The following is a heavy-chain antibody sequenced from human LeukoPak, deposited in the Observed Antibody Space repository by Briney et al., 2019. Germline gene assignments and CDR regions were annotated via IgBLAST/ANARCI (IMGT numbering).Heavy chain of an antibody. D-gene: IGHD6-19*01. J-gene: IGHJ5*02. CDR3: ARDQQWLVFSWFDP. CDR1: GYTFTGYY. CDR2: INPNSGGT. V-gene: IGHV1-2*02. Sequence: ASVKVSCKASGYTFTGYYTHWVRQAPGQGLEWMGWINPNSGGTNYAQKFQGRVTMTRDTSISTAYMELSRLRSDDTAVYYCARDQQWLVFSWFDPWGQGTLVTVSS.